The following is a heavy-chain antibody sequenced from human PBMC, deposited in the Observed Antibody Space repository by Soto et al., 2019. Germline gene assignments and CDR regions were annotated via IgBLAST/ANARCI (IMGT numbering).Heavy chain of an antibody. V-gene: IGHV4-4*07. J-gene: IGHJ5*02. D-gene: IGHD3-10*01. CDR2: IYTSGST. CDR1: GGSISSYY. Sequence: PSETLSLTCTVSGGSISSYYWSWIRQPAGKGLEWIGRIYTSGSTNYNPSLKSRVTMSVDTSKNQFSLKLSSVTAADTAVYYCARDRPSITMVRGEVWFDPWGQGTLVTVSS. CDR3: ARDRPSITMVRGEVWFDP.